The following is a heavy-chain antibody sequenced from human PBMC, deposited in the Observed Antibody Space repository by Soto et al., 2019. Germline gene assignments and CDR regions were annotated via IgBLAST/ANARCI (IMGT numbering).Heavy chain of an antibody. CDR3: AKDLGYGGNFWSSGFDY. V-gene: IGHV3-30*18. CDR1: GFTFSSYG. J-gene: IGHJ4*02. CDR2: ISYDGSNK. Sequence: GSLRLSCAASGFTFSSYGMHWVRQAPGKGLEWVAVISYDGSNKYYADSVKGRFTISRDDSKNTLYLQMNSLRAEDTAVYYCAKDLGYGGNFWSSGFDYWGQGTLVTVSS. D-gene: IGHD1-26*01.